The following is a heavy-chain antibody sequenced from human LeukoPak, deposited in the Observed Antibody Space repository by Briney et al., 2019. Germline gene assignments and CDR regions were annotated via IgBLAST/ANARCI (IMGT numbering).Heavy chain of an antibody. D-gene: IGHD3-22*01. CDR2: IIPIFGTA. CDR3: ARAALKRYYYDSSGYYLDY. V-gene: IGHV1-69*05. Sequence: SVKVSCKASGGTFSSYAVSWVRQAPGQGLEWMGGIIPIFGTANYAQKLQGRVTMTTDTSTSTAYMELRSLRSDDTAVYYCARAALKRYYYDSSGYYLDYWGQGTLVTVSS. J-gene: IGHJ4*02. CDR1: GGTFSSYA.